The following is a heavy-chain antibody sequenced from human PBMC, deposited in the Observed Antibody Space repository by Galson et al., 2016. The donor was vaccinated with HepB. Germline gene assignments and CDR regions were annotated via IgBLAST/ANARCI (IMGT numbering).Heavy chain of an antibody. J-gene: IGHJ3*01. CDR3: ARDVGDWSGYYLVFAFDV. CDR1: GFTLSSHA. CDR2: ISYDGNNK. Sequence: SLRLSCAASGFTLSSHAMHWVRQAPGKGLEWVAGISYDGNNKYEGDSVKGRFTMSRDNSKTTVHLQMNSLSAEDTAGYYCARDVGDWSGYYLVFAFDVWGQGTMVTVAS. D-gene: IGHD3-3*01. V-gene: IGHV3-30*04.